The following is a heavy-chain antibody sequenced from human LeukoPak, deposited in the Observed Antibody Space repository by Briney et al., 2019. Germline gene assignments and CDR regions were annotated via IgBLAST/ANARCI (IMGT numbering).Heavy chain of an antibody. Sequence: SETLSLTCTVSGGSISSYYWSWIRQPPGKGLEWIGRIYTSGSTNYNPSLKSRVTISVDTSKNQFSLKLSSVTAADTAVYYCARVGSGWYFGAFDIWGQGTMVTVSS. V-gene: IGHV4-4*08. D-gene: IGHD6-19*01. J-gene: IGHJ3*02. CDR2: IYTSGST. CDR1: GGSISSYY. CDR3: ARVGSGWYFGAFDI.